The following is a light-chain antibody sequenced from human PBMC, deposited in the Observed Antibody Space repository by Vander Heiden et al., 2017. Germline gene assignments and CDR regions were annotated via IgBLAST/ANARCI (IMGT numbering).Light chain of an antibody. J-gene: IGKJ2*01. CDR1: QSISSY. CDR3: QQRDSTLVT. CDR2: AAS. Sequence: DIQMTQSPSSLSASVGDRVTITCRASQSISSYLNWYQQKPGKAPKLLIYAASSLQSGVPSRFSGSGSGTDFTLTISRLQPEDFATYYCQQRDSTLVTFGQGTKVDIK. V-gene: IGKV1-39*01.